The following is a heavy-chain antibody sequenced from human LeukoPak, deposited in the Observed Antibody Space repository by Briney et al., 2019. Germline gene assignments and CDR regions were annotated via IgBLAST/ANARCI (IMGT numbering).Heavy chain of an antibody. CDR2: INHSGST. CDR3: ARQLWDYSDPAGYYSYYMDV. V-gene: IGHV4-34*01. J-gene: IGHJ6*03. D-gene: IGHD4-17*01. CDR1: GGSFSGYY. Sequence: KPSETLSLTCAVYGGSFSGYYWSWVRQPPGKGLEWIGEINHSGSTNYNPSLKSRVTISVDTSKKQFSLKLSSVTAADTAVYYCARQLWDYSDPAGYYSYYMDVWGKGTTVTISS.